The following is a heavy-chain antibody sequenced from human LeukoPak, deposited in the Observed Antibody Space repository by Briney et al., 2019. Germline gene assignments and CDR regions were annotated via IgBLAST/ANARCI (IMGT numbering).Heavy chain of an antibody. CDR1: GYTFTSYG. D-gene: IGHD1-26*01. Sequence: ASVKVSCKASGYTFTSYGISWVRQAPGQGLEWMGWISAYNGNTNYAQKLQGRVTMTTDTSTSTAYMELRSLRSDDTAVYYCTRAYGTYGYFDYWGRGILVTVSS. CDR3: TRAYGTYGYFDY. V-gene: IGHV1-18*01. CDR2: ISAYNGNT. J-gene: IGHJ4*02.